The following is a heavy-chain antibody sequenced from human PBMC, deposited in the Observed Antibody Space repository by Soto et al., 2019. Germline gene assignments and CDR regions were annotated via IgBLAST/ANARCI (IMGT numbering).Heavy chain of an antibody. D-gene: IGHD3-10*01. CDR2: IYWDDDK. CDR1: GFSLSTSGVG. CDR3: AHIRYGSGLFDY. V-gene: IGHV2-5*02. J-gene: IGHJ4*02. Sequence: QITLKESGPTLVKPTQTLTLTCTFSGFSLSTSGVGVGWIRQPPGKALEWLALIYWDDDKRYSPSLKSRLAITQDTPKHQVVLTLTNMDPVDTATYYCAHIRYGSGLFDYWGQGTLVTVSS.